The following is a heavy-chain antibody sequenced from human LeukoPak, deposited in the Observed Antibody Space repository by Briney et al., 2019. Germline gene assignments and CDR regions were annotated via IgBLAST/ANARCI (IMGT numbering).Heavy chain of an antibody. Sequence: SETLSLTCTVSGGSISSYYWSWIRRPAGKGLEWIGRIYTSGSTNYNPSLKSRVTISVDKSKNQFSLKLSSVTAADTAVYYCARGSRDGYNWVNFDYWGQGTLVTVSS. CDR3: ARGSRDGYNWVNFDY. CDR2: IYTSGST. D-gene: IGHD5-24*01. CDR1: GGSISSYY. J-gene: IGHJ4*02. V-gene: IGHV4-4*07.